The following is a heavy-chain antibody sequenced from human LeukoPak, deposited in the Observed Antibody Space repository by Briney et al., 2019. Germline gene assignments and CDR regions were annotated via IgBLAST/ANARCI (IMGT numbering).Heavy chain of an antibody. CDR3: ARDSRQLYDIFGANYYYYGMDV. CDR2: ISSNGGST. CDR1: GFTFSSYA. V-gene: IGHV3-64*01. J-gene: IGHJ6*02. D-gene: IGHD3-9*01. Sequence: GGSLRLSCAASGFTFSSYAMHWVRQAPGKGLEYVSAISSNGGSTYYANSVKGRFTISRDNSKNTLYLQMNSLRAEDTAVYYCARDSRQLYDIFGANYYYYGMDVWGQGTTVTVSS.